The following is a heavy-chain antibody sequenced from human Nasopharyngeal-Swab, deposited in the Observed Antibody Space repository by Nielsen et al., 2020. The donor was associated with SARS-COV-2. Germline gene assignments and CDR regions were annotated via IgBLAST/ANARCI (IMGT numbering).Heavy chain of an antibody. J-gene: IGHJ4*02. CDR2: IKQDGSEK. CDR3: ARGLPVDY. V-gene: IGHV3-7*01. Sequence: GESLKISCAASGFTFSGSAMYWVRQAPGKGLEWVANIKQDGSEKQYLDSVKGRFTISRDNSKNSLYLQMNSLRVEDTAVYYCARGLPVDYWGQGTLVTVSS. CDR1: GFTFSGSA.